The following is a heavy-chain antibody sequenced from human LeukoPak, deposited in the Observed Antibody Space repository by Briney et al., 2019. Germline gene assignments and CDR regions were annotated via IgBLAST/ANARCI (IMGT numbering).Heavy chain of an antibody. J-gene: IGHJ6*03. CDR2: ISGSSGST. CDR3: ARDHKPECSLPYYYYYYYMDV. V-gene: IGHV3-23*01. D-gene: IGHD2-21*01. Sequence: GATLILSCAASAFTFSSYGMSWVRQAPRKGLEWVSAISGSSGSTYYADSVKGRFTISRDNSKNTLYLQMGSLRAEDMAVYYCARDHKPECSLPYYYYYYYMDVWGKGTTVTVSS. CDR1: AFTFSSYG.